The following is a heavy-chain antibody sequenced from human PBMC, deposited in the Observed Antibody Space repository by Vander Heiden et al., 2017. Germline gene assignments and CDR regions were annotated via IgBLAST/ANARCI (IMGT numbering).Heavy chain of an antibody. V-gene: IGHV3-30-3*01. J-gene: IGHJ4*02. CDR1: GFPFSSYA. CDR2: ISYDGSNK. D-gene: IGHD6-13*01. CDR3: ARGGQQQLPRGY. Sequence: QVQLVESGGGVVQPGRSLRLSCAASGFPFSSYAMHWVRQAPGKGLEWVAVISYDGSNKYYADAVKGRFTISRDNSKNTRYLQMNSLRAEDTAVYYCARGGQQQLPRGYWVQGTLVTVSS.